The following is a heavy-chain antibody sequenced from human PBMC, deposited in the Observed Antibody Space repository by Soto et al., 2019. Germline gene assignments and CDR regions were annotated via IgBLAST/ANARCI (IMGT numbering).Heavy chain of an antibody. CDR2: INAGYGNT. D-gene: IGHD7-27*01. CDR1: GYTFSSYA. V-gene: IGHV1-3*01. CDR3: ARDTGDGTFDF. J-gene: IGHJ4*02. Sequence: ASVKVSCKASGYTFSSYATHWVRQAPGQRLEWMGWINAGYGNTKSSQKFQDRVTISRDTSASTAYMELTSLRSEDTAVYYCARDTGDGTFDFWGQGTLVTVSS.